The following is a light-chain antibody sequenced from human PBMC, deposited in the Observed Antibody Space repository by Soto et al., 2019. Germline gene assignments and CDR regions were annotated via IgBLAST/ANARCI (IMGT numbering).Light chain of an antibody. CDR3: CSYAGSYTYV. J-gene: IGLJ1*01. CDR1: SSDVGTYKY. V-gene: IGLV2-11*01. CDR2: DVT. Sequence: QSALTQPSSVSGSPGQSVTISCTGTSSDVGTYKYVSWYQNQPGTAPKLIIYDVTKRPSGVPDRFSGSKSGDTASLTISGLQAEDEADYYCCSYAGSYTYVFGTGTKLTVL.